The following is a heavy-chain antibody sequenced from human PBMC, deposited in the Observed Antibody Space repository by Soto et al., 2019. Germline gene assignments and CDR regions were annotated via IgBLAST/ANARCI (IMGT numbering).Heavy chain of an antibody. V-gene: IGHV4-59*08. CDR2: IYYSGST. CDR1: GGSISSYY. J-gene: IGHJ4*02. Sequence: SETLSLTCTVSGGSISSYYWSWIRQPPGKGLEWIGYIYYSGSTNYNPSLKSRVTISVDTSKNQFSLKLSSVTAADTAVYYCARLAYYDILTGYYLGPNFDYWGQGTLVTVSS. D-gene: IGHD3-9*01. CDR3: ARLAYYDILTGYYLGPNFDY.